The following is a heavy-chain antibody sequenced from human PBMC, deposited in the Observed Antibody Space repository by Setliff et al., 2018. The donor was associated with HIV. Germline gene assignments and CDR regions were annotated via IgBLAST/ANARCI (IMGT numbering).Heavy chain of an antibody. Sequence: ASVKVSCKASGYTFTEYYIHWVRQAPGQGLEWMGWIYPNTGGTNYAQKFQGRVTMTRDTSIGTAYMELSRLRSDDTALYYCARSTTADWGQGTMVTVS. D-gene: IGHD4-17*01. V-gene: IGHV1-2*02. J-gene: IGHJ4*02. CDR1: GYTFTEYY. CDR2: IYPNTGGT. CDR3: ARSTTAD.